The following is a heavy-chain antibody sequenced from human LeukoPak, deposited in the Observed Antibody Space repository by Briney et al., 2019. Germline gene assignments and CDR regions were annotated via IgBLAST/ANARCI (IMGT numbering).Heavy chain of an antibody. J-gene: IGHJ4*02. V-gene: IGHV4-4*08. D-gene: IGHD3-3*01. CDR1: GGSISSYY. CDR3: ARVGGDFWSGSTPYYFDY. CDR2: IYTSGST. Sequence: SETLSLTCTVSGGSISSYYWSWIRQPPGKGLEWIGRIYTSGSTNYNPSLKSRVTISVDTSKNQFSLKLSSVTAADTAVYYCARVGGDFWSGSTPYYFDYWGQGTLVTVSS.